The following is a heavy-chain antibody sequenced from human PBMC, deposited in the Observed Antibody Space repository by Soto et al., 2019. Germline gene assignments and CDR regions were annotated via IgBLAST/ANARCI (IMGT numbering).Heavy chain of an antibody. CDR3: AKLGGQSGGRYYFDY. CDR1: GFTFSSYA. V-gene: IGHV3-23*01. J-gene: IGHJ4*02. Sequence: EVQLLESGGGLVQPGGSLRLSCAASGFTFSSYAMSWVRQAPGKGLEWVSAISGSGGSTYYADSVKGRFTIARDNTKHTLHLQMNSLRDEDTAVYYCAKLGGQSGGRYYFDYWGQGTLVTVSS. D-gene: IGHD1-1*01. CDR2: ISGSGGST.